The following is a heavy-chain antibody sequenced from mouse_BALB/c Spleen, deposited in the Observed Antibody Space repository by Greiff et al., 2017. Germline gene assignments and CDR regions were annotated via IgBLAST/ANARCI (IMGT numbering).Heavy chain of an antibody. CDR3: ARGQVRRGALDY. D-gene: IGHD2-14*01. CDR2: ISSGGST. Sequence: EGQLVESGAGLVKPGGSLKLSCAASGFTFSSYAMSWVRQTPEKRLEWVASISSGGSTYYPDSVKGRFTISRDNARNILYLQMSSLRSEDTAMYYCARGQVRRGALDYWGQGTTLTVSS. J-gene: IGHJ2*01. CDR1: GFTFSSYA. V-gene: IGHV5-6-5*01.